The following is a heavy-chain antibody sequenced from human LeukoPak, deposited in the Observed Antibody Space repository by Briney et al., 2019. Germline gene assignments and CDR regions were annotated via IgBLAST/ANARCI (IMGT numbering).Heavy chain of an antibody. CDR3: ARAGMVRGVIITLFDY. D-gene: IGHD3-10*01. J-gene: IGHJ4*02. CDR1: GYTFTGYY. CDR2: INPNSGGT. V-gene: IGHV1-2*06. Sequence: ASVKFSCKASGYTFTGYYMHWARQAPGQGLEWMGRINPNSGGTNYAQKFQGRVTMTRDTSISTAYMELSRLRSDDTAVYYCARAGMVRGVIITLFDYWGQGTLVTVSS.